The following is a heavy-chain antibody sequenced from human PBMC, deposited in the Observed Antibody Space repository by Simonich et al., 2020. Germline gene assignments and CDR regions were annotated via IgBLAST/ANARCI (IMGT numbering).Heavy chain of an antibody. J-gene: IGHJ3*02. D-gene: IGHD5-12*01. CDR3: ARDSSYYAFDI. CDR1: GLTFSSYS. V-gene: IGHV3-48*01. Sequence: EVQLVESGGGLVQPGGSLRLSCAASGLTFSSYSMNWVRQAPGKGLEWVSYISSSSSTINYADSVKGRFTISRDNAKNSLYLKMNSLRAEETAVYYCARDSSYYAFDIWGQGTMVTVSS. CDR2: ISSSSSTI.